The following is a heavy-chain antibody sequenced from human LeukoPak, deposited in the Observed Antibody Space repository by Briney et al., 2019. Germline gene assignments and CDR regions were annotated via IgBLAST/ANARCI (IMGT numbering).Heavy chain of an antibody. Sequence: SETLSLTCTVSGGSISSYYWSWIQQPPGKGLEWIGYIYYSGSTNYNPSLKSRVTISVDTSKNQFSLKLSSVTAADTAVYYCARSLTEMAPDYWGQGTLVTVSS. CDR1: GGSISSYY. D-gene: IGHD5-24*01. CDR3: ARSLTEMAPDY. V-gene: IGHV4-59*01. J-gene: IGHJ4*02. CDR2: IYYSGST.